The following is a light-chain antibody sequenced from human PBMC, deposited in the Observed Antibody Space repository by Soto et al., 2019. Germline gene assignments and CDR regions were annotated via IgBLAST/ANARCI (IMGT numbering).Light chain of an antibody. J-gene: IGKJ3*01. CDR3: QQVDSYPRT. Sequence: EIVLTQSPGTLSLSPGERATLSCRASQSVSSKYLAWYQQKPGQAPRVLIYGTSIRASGVPERFSGGGSGTDFTLTISSLQPEDFATYYCQQVDSYPRTFGPGTTVEI. V-gene: IGKV3-20*01. CDR2: GTS. CDR1: QSVSSKY.